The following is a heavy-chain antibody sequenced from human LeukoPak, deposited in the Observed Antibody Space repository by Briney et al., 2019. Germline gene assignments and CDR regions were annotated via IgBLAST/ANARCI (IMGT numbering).Heavy chain of an antibody. CDR2: IYTSGST. CDR3: ARDPYYYGSGTPSYLYGMDV. V-gene: IGHV4-4*07. J-gene: IGHJ6*02. D-gene: IGHD3-10*01. CDR1: GGSISSYY. Sequence: PSETLSLTCTVSGGSISSYYWSWIRQPAGKGLEWIGRIYTSGSTNYNPSLKSRVTMSVDTSKNQFSLKLSSVTAADTAVYYCARDPYYYGSGTPSYLYGMDVWGQGTTVTVSS.